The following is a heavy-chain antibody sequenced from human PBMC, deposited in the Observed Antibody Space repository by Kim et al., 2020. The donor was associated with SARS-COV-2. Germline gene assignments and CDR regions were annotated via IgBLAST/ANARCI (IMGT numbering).Heavy chain of an antibody. D-gene: IGHD4-17*01. J-gene: IGHJ6*02. CDR3: ARGLENDYGDYPDYYYGMDV. V-gene: IGHV4-34*01. CDR1: GGSFSGYY. CDR2: INHSGST. Sequence: SETLSLTCAVYGGSFSGYYWSWIRQPPGKGLEWIGEINHSGSTNYNPSLKSRVTISVDTSKNQFSLKLSSVTAADTAVYYCARGLENDYGDYPDYYYGMDVWGQGTTVTVSS.